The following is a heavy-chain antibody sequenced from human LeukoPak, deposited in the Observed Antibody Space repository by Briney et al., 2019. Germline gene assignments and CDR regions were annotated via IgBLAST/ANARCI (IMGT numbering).Heavy chain of an antibody. Sequence: PSETLSLTCTVSGGSISSSSYYWGWIRQPPGKGLEWIGSIYYNGSTYYNPSLKSRVTISVDTSKNQFSLKLSSVTAADTAVYYCATTGYSSSWYGAVDYWGQGTLVTVSS. CDR3: ATTGYSSSWYGAVDY. CDR2: IYYNGST. V-gene: IGHV4-39*01. CDR1: GGSISSSSYY. J-gene: IGHJ4*02. D-gene: IGHD6-13*01.